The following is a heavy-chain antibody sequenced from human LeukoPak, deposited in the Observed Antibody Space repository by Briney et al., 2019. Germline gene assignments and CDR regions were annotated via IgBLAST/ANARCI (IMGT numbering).Heavy chain of an antibody. CDR3: ARDAGYCTGGSCWYFDH. J-gene: IGHJ4*02. Sequence: ASVNVSYKACGYTFTDYYMHWVRPAPGQGREGMDWVNLNSGGTNFAQRFQGRVTMTRDTSISTAYMDLSRLISDDTAVYYCARDAGYCTGGSCWYFDHWGQGTLVTVSS. CDR2: VNLNSGGT. D-gene: IGHD2-15*01. CDR1: GYTFTDYY. V-gene: IGHV1-2*02.